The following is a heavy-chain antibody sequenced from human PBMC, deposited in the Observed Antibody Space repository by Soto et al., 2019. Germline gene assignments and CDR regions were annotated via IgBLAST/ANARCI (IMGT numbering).Heavy chain of an antibody. Sequence: ASVKVSCKASGYTFTSYYMHWVRQAPGQGLEWMGIINPSGGSTSYAQKFQGRVTMTTDTSTSTAYMELRSLRSDDTAVYYCARRAVDTANYYGMDVWGQGTTVTVSS. V-gene: IGHV1-46*01. D-gene: IGHD5-18*01. CDR2: INPSGGST. CDR3: ARRAVDTANYYGMDV. CDR1: GYTFTSYY. J-gene: IGHJ6*02.